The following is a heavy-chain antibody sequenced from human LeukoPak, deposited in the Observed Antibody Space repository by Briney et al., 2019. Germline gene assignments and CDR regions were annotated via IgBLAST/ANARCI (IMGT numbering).Heavy chain of an antibody. CDR2: IYHSGST. J-gene: IGHJ4*02. CDR1: GYSISSGYY. CDR3: AIGDVGLLWFGEPKPFDY. V-gene: IGHV4-38-2*02. D-gene: IGHD3-10*01. Sequence: PSETLSLTCTVSGYSISSGYYWGWIRQPPGKGLEWIGSIYHSGSTYYNPSLKSRVTISVDTSKNQFSLKLSSVTAADTAVYYCAIGDVGLLWFGEPKPFDYWGQGTLVTVSS.